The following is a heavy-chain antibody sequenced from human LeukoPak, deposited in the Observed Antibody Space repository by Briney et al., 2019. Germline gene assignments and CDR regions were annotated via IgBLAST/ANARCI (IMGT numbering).Heavy chain of an antibody. Sequence: GGSLRLSCAGSGFTFSSYAMSWVRQAPGKGLEWVSAIGGSGGSTYYADSVKGRFTISRDNSKNTLYLQMNSLRAEDTAVYYCAKAVGRGGYSYGYTDYWGQGTLVTVSS. CDR3: AKAVGRGGYSYGYTDY. CDR1: GFTFSSYA. V-gene: IGHV3-23*01. D-gene: IGHD5-18*01. J-gene: IGHJ4*02. CDR2: IGGSGGST.